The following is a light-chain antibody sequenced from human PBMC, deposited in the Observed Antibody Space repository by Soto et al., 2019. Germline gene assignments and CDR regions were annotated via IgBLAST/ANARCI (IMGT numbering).Light chain of an antibody. J-gene: IGLJ3*02. Sequence: SSELTQPPSVSVAPGQTARITCGGDNIGRKIVHWYQQKPGQAPVLVVYDDSDRPSGIPERFSGSNSGNTATLTISRVEAGDEADYCCQVWDSSFDHPVFGGGTKLTVL. V-gene: IGLV3-21*02. CDR1: NIGRKI. CDR3: QVWDSSFDHPV. CDR2: DDS.